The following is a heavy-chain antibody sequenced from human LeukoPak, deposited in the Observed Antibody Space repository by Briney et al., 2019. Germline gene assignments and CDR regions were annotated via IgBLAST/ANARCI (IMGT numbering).Heavy chain of an antibody. CDR3: ARRNYYYYGMDV. V-gene: IGHV4-39*01. J-gene: IGHJ6*02. Sequence: PSETLSLTCTVSGGSISSSSYYWGWVRQPPGKGLEFVGSIYYSGGTYYNPSLKSRVTISVDTSKNQFSLKLSSVTAADTAVYYCARRNYYYYGMDVWGQGTTVTVSS. CDR1: GGSISSSSYY. CDR2: IYYSGGT.